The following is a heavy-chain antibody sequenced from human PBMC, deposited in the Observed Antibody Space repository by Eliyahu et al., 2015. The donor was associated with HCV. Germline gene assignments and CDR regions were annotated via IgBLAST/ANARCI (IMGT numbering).Heavy chain of an antibody. Sequence: QVTLRESGPALMKPTQTLTLTCTLSGFSVSTTGVCVSWIRQPPGKALEWLARIDWDNDKYYTTSLKTRLTISKDTSKNQVVLTMTDMDPVDTATYFCTRIGGTYSSFDYWGQGTLVTVSS. J-gene: IGHJ4*02. CDR2: IDWDNDK. D-gene: IGHD1-26*01. CDR1: GFSVSTTGVC. CDR3: TRIGGTYSSFDY. V-gene: IGHV2-70*15.